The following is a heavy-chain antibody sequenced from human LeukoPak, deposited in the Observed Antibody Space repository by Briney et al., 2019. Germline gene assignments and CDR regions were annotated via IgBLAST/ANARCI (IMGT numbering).Heavy chain of an antibody. Sequence: SETLSLTCTVSGGSISSSSYYWGWIRQPPGKGLEWIGSIYYSGSTYYNPSLKSRVTISVDTSNNQFSLKLSSVTAADTAVYYCARLPNLRGYYYYMDVWGKGTTVTISS. CDR3: ARLPNLRGYYYYMDV. V-gene: IGHV4-39*01. CDR2: IYYSGST. CDR1: GGSISSSSYY. J-gene: IGHJ6*03.